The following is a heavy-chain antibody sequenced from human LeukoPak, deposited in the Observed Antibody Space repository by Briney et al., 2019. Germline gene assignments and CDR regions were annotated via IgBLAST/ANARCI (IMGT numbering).Heavy chain of an antibody. J-gene: IGHJ4*02. CDR2: INHSGST. D-gene: IGHD1-7*01. V-gene: IGHV4-34*01. CDR1: GGSFSGYY. CDR3: ARRRTIITGTTLRYFDY. Sequence: SETLSLTCAVYGGSFSGYYWSWIRQPPGKGLEWIGEINHSGSTNYNPSLKSRVTISVDTSKNQFSLKLSSVTAADTVVYYCARRRTIITGTTLRYFDYWGQGTLVTVSS.